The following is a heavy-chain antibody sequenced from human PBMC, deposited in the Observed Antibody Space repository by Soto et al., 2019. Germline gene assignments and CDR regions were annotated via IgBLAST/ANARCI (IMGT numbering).Heavy chain of an antibody. CDR1: GFTFSSYV. CDR2: ISYDGSNK. V-gene: IGHV3-30*03. Sequence: GGSLRLSCAASGFTFSSYVLPCVRQAPCKGLDWVAVISYDGSNKYYADSVKGRFTISRDNSKNTLYLQMNSLRAEDTAVYYCARARYSSSCCPTRYHFDYSGQGTLVTVSS. J-gene: IGHJ4*02. D-gene: IGHD6-13*01. CDR3: ARARYSSSCCPTRYHFDY.